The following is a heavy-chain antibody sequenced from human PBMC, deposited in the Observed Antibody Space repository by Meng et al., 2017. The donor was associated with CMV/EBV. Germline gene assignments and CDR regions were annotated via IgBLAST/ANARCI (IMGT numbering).Heavy chain of an antibody. CDR1: GFTFSSYW. J-gene: IGHJ4*02. Sequence: ETLSLTCAASGFTFSSYWMSWVRQAPGKGLEWVANIKQDGSEKYYVDSVKGRFTISRDNAKNSLYLQMNSLRAEDTAVYYCASHNVLLWFGELGYWGQGTLVTVSS. CDR2: IKQDGSEK. D-gene: IGHD3-10*01. V-gene: IGHV3-7*01. CDR3: ASHNVLLWFGELGY.